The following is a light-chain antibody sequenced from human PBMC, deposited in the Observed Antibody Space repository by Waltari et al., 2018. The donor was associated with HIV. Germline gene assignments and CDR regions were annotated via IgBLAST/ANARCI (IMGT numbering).Light chain of an antibody. Sequence: SYEVTQPPSVAVSPGQTASITCSGYELGDKYTCWYQQKPGQSPLLVIYQDNKRPSGIPERFSGSSSGHTATLTISGTLPMDGADYYCQAWGSSTSGVFGTGTKLTVL. CDR2: QDN. CDR1: ELGDKY. J-gene: IGLJ3*02. CDR3: QAWGSSTSGV. V-gene: IGLV3-1*01.